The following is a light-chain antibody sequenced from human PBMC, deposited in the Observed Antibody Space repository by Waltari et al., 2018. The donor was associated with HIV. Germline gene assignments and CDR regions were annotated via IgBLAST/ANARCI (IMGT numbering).Light chain of an antibody. CDR2: EDN. CDR3: YSTDSSINNRGV. V-gene: IGLV3-10*01. CDR1: ALPKKN. Sequence: SYELTQPPSVSVSPGQTARIPCPGDALPKKNAYWYQQKSGQAPVLVIYEDNKRPSGIPERFSGSSSGTMATLTISGAQVEDEADYYCYSTDSSINNRGVFGTGTKVTVL. J-gene: IGLJ1*01.